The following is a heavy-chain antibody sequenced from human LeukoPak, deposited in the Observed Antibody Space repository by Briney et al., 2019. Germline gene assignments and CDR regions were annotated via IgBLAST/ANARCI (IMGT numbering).Heavy chain of an antibody. V-gene: IGHV4-61*02. CDR3: AGALLWFGDLVGYWFDP. CDR2: IYTSGST. Sequence: SQTLSLTCAVSGGSISRGGYYWSWIRQPAGKGLEWIGRIYTSGSTNYNPSLKSRVTMSVDTSKNQFSLKLSSVTAADTAVYYCAGALLWFGDLVGYWFDPWGQGTLVTVSS. D-gene: IGHD3-10*01. CDR1: GGSISRGGYY. J-gene: IGHJ5*02.